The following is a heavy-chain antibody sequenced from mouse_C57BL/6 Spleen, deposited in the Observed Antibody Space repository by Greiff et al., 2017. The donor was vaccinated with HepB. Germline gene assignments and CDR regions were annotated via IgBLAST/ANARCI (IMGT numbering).Heavy chain of an antibody. Sequence: VQLQQSGAELVKPGASVKMSCKASGYTFTSYWITWVKQRPGQGLEWIGDIYPGSGSTNYNEKFKSKATLTVDTSSSTAYMQLSSLTSEDSAVYYCARVGYGSSYFDYWGQGTTLTVSS. CDR2: IYPGSGST. D-gene: IGHD1-1*01. CDR3: ARVGYGSSYFDY. CDR1: GYTFTSYW. V-gene: IGHV1-55*01. J-gene: IGHJ2*01.